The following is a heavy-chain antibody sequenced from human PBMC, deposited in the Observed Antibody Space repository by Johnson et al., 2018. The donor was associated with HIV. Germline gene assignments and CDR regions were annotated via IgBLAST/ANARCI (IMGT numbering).Heavy chain of an antibody. V-gene: IGHV3-30*04. Sequence: QMLLVESGGGVVQPGESRRLSCAASGFTFSSYALPWVRQAPGKGLEWVAVISYDGSIESYADYAKGRFTVSRDNSKNTVDLHMDSLRPEDTSVYFCARGRTTAARRWGNDAFDIWGLGTMVTVSS. CDR2: ISYDGSIE. D-gene: IGHD6-6*01. CDR3: ARGRTTAARRWGNDAFDI. J-gene: IGHJ3*02. CDR1: GFTFSSYA.